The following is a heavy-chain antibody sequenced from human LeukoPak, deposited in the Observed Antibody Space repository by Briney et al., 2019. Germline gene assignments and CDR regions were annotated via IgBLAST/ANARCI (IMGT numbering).Heavy chain of an antibody. CDR1: GGSISSYY. CDR3: ARVRVGGTEYYFDY. V-gene: IGHV4-59*01. CDR2: IYYSGST. Sequence: SETLSLTCTVSGGSISSYYWSWIRQPPGKGLEWIGYIYYSGSTNYNPSLKSRVTISVDTSRNQFSLKLSSVTAADTAVYYCARVRVGGTEYYFDYWGQGTLVTVSS. D-gene: IGHD1-26*01. J-gene: IGHJ4*02.